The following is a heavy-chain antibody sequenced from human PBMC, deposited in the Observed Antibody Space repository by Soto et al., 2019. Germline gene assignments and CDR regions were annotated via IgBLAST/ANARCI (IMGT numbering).Heavy chain of an antibody. CDR1: GFTFRSYA. Sequence: GGSLRLSCAASGFTFRSYAMSWVRQAPGKGLEWVSAISGSGGSTYYADSVKGRFTISRDNSKNTLYLQMNSLRAEDTAVYYCAKPKGPYCISTSCYAGMDVWGQGTTVTVSS. J-gene: IGHJ6*02. V-gene: IGHV3-23*01. CDR2: ISGSGGST. D-gene: IGHD2-2*01. CDR3: AKPKGPYCISTSCYAGMDV.